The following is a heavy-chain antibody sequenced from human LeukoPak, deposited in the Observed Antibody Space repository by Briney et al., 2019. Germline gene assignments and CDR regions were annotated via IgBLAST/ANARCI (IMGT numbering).Heavy chain of an antibody. V-gene: IGHV7-4-1*02. CDR3: ARDTYYDILTGYYNDY. Sequence: ASVKVSCKASGYTFTSYAMNWVRQAPGQGLEWMGWINSNTGNPTYAQGFTGRFVFSLDTSVSTAYLQISSLKAEDTAVYYCARDTYYDILTGYYNDYWGQGTLVTVSS. J-gene: IGHJ4*02. D-gene: IGHD3-9*01. CDR2: INSNTGNP. CDR1: GYTFTSYA.